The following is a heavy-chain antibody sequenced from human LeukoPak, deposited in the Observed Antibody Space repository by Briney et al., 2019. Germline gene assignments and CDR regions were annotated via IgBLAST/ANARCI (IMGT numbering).Heavy chain of an antibody. Sequence: GGSLSLYCAASGFTFSSYGMHWVHQAQGKGLEGVAFIRYDGSNKYYADPVKGRFTISRDNSKDTLYLQMNSLRAEDTAVYYCAKPPAGYSSSWYLVYFDYWGQGTLVTVSS. CDR3: AKPPAGYSSSWYLVYFDY. CDR1: GFTFSSYG. D-gene: IGHD6-13*01. CDR2: IRYDGSNK. J-gene: IGHJ4*02. V-gene: IGHV3-30*02.